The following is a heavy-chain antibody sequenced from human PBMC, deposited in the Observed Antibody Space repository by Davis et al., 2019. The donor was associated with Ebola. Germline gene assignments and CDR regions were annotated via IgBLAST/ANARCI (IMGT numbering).Heavy chain of an antibody. V-gene: IGHV1-24*01. D-gene: IGHD6-25*01. CDR3: TVGRSGGMCDY. CDR2: FSPEYGES. J-gene: IGHJ4*02. Sequence: SVTVSRKVSVYTLTTISLLRVRQAPRIGLEWLGSFSPEYGESIYAQKFQGRVTMTEGTSTDTAYMELSSLRSEETAVYYCTVGRSGGMCDYWGQGTLVTVSS. CDR1: VYTLTTIS.